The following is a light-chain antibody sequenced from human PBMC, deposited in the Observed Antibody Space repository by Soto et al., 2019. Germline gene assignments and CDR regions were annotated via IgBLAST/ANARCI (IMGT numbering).Light chain of an antibody. CDR1: QSVSSNY. V-gene: IGKV3-20*01. J-gene: IGKJ1*01. CDR3: QQYGSSRRT. Sequence: IVLTQSPRTLSLSPGERAPLSCRASQSVSSNYLAWYQQKPGRAPRLLIYGASSRATGIPDRFSGSGSGTDFTLTISRLEPEDFAVYYCQQYGSSRRTFGQGTKVDI. CDR2: GAS.